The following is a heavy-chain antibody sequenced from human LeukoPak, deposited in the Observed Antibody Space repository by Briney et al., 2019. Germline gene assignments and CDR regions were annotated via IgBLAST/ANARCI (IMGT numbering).Heavy chain of an antibody. CDR3: ARDPLSSSSFDL. V-gene: IGHV7-4-1*02. CDR1: GYTFNKNA. J-gene: IGHJ4*02. D-gene: IGHD6-13*01. CDR2: INTKTGTP. Sequence: GASVNVSCKASGYTFNKNAINWVRQAPGQELEWMGWINTKTGTPTYAQGFTGRFVFSLDMSVSTAYLQISSLKTTDTAVYYCARDPLSSSSFDLWGQGNLVTVSS.